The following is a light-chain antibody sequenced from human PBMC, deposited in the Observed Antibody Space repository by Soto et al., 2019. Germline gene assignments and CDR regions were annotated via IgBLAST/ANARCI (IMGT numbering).Light chain of an antibody. Sequence: QSVLTQPPSVSAAPGQKVTISCTGRSSNIGAGYDVHWYQQLPGTAPKLLIYGNSNRPSGVPDRFSGSKSGTSAALAITGLQAEDEADYYCQSHDSSLSSYVFGTGTKVTV. CDR2: GNS. CDR1: SSNIGAGYD. J-gene: IGLJ1*01. CDR3: QSHDSSLSSYV. V-gene: IGLV1-40*01.